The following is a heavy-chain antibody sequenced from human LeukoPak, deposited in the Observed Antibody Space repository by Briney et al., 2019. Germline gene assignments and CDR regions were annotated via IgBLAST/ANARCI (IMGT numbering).Heavy chain of an antibody. D-gene: IGHD5-18*01. CDR1: GYTFTSYG. CDR2: ISAYNGNT. CDR3: ATNTAMAQNYYYYYYMDV. Sequence: ASVKVSCKTSGYTFTSYGISWVRQAPGQGLEWMGWISAYNGNTHSAQKLQGRVTMTTDTSTSTAYMELRSLRSDDTAVYYCATNTAMAQNYYYYYYMDVWGKGTTVTISS. V-gene: IGHV1-18*01. J-gene: IGHJ6*03.